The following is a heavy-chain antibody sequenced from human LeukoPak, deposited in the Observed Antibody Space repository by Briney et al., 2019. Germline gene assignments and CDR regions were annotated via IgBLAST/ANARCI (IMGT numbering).Heavy chain of an antibody. V-gene: IGHV1-69*01. CDR1: GGTSSSYA. CDR3: ARDLTAGALYFDY. J-gene: IGHJ4*02. CDR2: IIPIFGTA. D-gene: IGHD6-13*01. Sequence: SVKVSCKASGGTSSSYAISWVRQAPGQGLEWMGGIIPIFGTANYAQKFQGRVTITADESTSTAYMELSSLRSEDTAVYYCARDLTAGALYFDYWGQGTLVTVSS.